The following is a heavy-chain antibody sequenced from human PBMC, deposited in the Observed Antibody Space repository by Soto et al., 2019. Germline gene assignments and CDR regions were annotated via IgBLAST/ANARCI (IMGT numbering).Heavy chain of an antibody. CDR2: ISGSGGST. CDR1: GFTFSSYA. CDR3: AKGVAGTIFGGFLFGY. D-gene: IGHD1-7*01. J-gene: IGHJ4*02. Sequence: GGSLRLSCAASGFTFSSYAMSWVRQAPGKGLEWVSAISGSGGSTYYADSVKGRFTISRDNSKNTLYLQMNSLRAEDTAVYYCAKGVAGTIFGGFLFGYWGQGTLVTVSS. V-gene: IGHV3-23*01.